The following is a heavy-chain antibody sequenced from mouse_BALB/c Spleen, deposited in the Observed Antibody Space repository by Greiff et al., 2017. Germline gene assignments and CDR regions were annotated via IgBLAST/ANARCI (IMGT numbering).Heavy chain of an antibody. V-gene: IGHV3-2*02. CDR2: ISYSGST. Sequence: DVQLQESGPGLVKPSQSLSLTCTVTGYSITSDYAWNWIRQFPGNKLEWMGYISYSGSTSYNPSLKSRISITRDTSKNQFFLQLNSVTTEDTATYYCARKLPYYFDYWGQGTTLTVSS. D-gene: IGHD5-5*01. CDR1: GYSITSDYA. CDR3: ARKLPYYFDY. J-gene: IGHJ2*01.